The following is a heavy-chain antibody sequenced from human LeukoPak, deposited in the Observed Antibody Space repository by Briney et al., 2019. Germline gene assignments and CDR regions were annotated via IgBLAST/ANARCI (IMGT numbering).Heavy chain of an antibody. Sequence: PSETLSLTCTVSGGSISSSSYYWGWIRQPPGKGLEWIGSIYYSGSTYYNPSLKSRVTISVDTSKNQFSLQLSSVTPEDTAVYYCARDGSVSYSVYFDYWGQGTLVTVSS. J-gene: IGHJ4*02. CDR2: IYYSGST. CDR1: GGSISSSSYY. D-gene: IGHD1-26*01. V-gene: IGHV4-39*07. CDR3: ARDGSVSYSVYFDY.